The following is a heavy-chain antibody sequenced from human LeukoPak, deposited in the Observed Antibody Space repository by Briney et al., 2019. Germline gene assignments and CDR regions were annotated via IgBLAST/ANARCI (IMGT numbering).Heavy chain of an antibody. V-gene: IGHV3-53*01. Sequence: PGGSLRLSCAASGFTVSTSYMSWVRQAPKKGLEWVSVIYSGGSTYYADSVKGRFTISRDNSKNTLYLQMNSLRADDTALYYCARSMAPHIALAQSFYYYGMDVWGQGTTVTVSS. CDR1: GFTVSTSY. CDR3: ARSMAPHIALAQSFYYYGMDV. CDR2: IYSGGST. D-gene: IGHD5-12*01. J-gene: IGHJ6*02.